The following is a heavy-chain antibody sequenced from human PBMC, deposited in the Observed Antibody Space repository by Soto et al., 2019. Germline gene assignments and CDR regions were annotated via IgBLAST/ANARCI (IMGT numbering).Heavy chain of an antibody. V-gene: IGHV3-64*01. J-gene: IGHJ6*02. D-gene: IGHD3-9*01. CDR3: ARAIWETYGMDV. Sequence: EVQLVESGGGLVQPGGSLRLSCAASGFTFSSYAMHWVRQAPGKGLEYVSAISSNGGSTYYANSVKGRFTIFRDNSKNTLYLQMGSLRAEDMAVYYCARAIWETYGMDVWGQGTTVTVSS. CDR2: ISSNGGST. CDR1: GFTFSSYA.